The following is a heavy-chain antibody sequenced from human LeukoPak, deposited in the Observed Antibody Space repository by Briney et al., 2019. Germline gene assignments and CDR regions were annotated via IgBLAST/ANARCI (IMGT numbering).Heavy chain of an antibody. Sequence: GGSLRLSCAASGFTFSSYGMHWVRQAPGKGLEWVAFIRYDGSNKYYADSVKGRFTISRDNSKNTLYLQMNSLRAEDTAVYYCARNLAYCGGDCYPLDAFDIWGQGTMVTVSS. V-gene: IGHV3-30*02. D-gene: IGHD2-21*02. CDR2: IRYDGSNK. CDR3: ARNLAYCGGDCYPLDAFDI. CDR1: GFTFSSYG. J-gene: IGHJ3*02.